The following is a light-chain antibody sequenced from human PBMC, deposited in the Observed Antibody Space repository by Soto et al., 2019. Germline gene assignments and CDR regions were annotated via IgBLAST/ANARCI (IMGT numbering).Light chain of an antibody. CDR2: AAS. CDR1: QSISSY. J-gene: IGKJ5*01. V-gene: IGKV1-39*01. Sequence: DIQMTQSPSSLSASVGDRVTITCRASQSISSYLNWYQQKPGKAPKLLIYAASSLQSGVPSRFSGSGSGTDLTLTISSLQPEDFAVYYCQQRSNWPPGITFGQGTRMEIK. CDR3: QQRSNWPPGIT.